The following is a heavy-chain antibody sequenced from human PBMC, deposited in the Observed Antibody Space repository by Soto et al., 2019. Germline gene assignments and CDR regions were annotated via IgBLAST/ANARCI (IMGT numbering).Heavy chain of an antibody. J-gene: IGHJ6*02. CDR1: GFTVNSHY. CDR3: ARDPVRSDYYGMDV. D-gene: IGHD1-1*01. CDR2: IYTGGAT. V-gene: IGHV3-66*01. Sequence: EVHLVESGGGLVQPGGSLRLSCEASGFTVNSHYMSWVRQAPGKGLEWVSVIYTGGATYYADSVKGRFTISSDNYKNTLYLQMNGLRAEEPAVYYCARDPVRSDYYGMDVWGQGTTVTVSS.